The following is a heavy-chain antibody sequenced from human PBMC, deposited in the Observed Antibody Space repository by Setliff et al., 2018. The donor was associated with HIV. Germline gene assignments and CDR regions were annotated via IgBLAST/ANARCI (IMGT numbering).Heavy chain of an antibody. D-gene: IGHD2-15*01. CDR2: IKSKTDGGTT. CDR3: TTEDTAWSTDY. Sequence: GGSLRLSCAASGFTSSNAWMSWVRQAPGKGLEWVGRIKSKTDGGTTDYAAPVKGRFTISRDDSKNTLYLQMNSLKTEDTAVYYCTTEDTAWSTDYWGQGTLVTVSS. J-gene: IGHJ4*02. CDR1: GFTSSNAW. V-gene: IGHV3-15*01.